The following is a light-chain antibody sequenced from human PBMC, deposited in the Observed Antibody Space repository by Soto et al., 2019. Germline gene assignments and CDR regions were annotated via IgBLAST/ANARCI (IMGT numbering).Light chain of an antibody. J-gene: IGLJ2*01. Sequence: QSALTQPASVSGSPGQSIIISCTGTSSDIGAYNYVSWYQQHPGKAPKLMIYDVSNRPSGVSNRFSGSKSGNTASLTISGLQVEDEADYYWQSYTSSDTLIFGGGTKLTVL. CDR3: QSYTSSDTLI. CDR2: DVS. V-gene: IGLV2-14*01. CDR1: SSDIGAYNY.